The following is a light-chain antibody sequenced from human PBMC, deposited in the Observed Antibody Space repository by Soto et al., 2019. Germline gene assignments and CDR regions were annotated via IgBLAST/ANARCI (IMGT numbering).Light chain of an antibody. CDR2: RNN. Sequence: QSVLTQPPSTSGTPGQRVTISCSGSSSNIGSNFVYWYQQFPGTAPRLLIQRNNHRPSGVPDRFSGSKSGTSASLAISGLRSEDEAGYYCAAWDDSLSGPVFGGGTKLTVL. CDR1: SSNIGSNF. V-gene: IGLV1-47*01. J-gene: IGLJ3*02. CDR3: AAWDDSLSGPV.